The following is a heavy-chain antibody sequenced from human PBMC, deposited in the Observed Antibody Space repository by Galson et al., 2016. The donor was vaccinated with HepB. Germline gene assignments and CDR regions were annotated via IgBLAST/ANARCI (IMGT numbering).Heavy chain of an antibody. CDR3: ASHLGGSSLDPFDI. V-gene: IGHV3-23*01. J-gene: IGHJ3*02. D-gene: IGHD3-16*01. CDR1: GLTFRSYA. CDR2: SASGDIT. Sequence: SLRLSCAASGLTFRSYAFSWLRQAPGKGLEWVSVSASGDITYYAHSVKGRFTISRDKSKNTLFLNMISLRAEVTASYYCASHLGGSSLDPFDIWGRGTMVTVSS.